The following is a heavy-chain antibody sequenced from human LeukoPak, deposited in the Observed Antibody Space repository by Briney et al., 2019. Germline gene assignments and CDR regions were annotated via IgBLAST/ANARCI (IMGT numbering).Heavy chain of an antibody. CDR1: GFTFGNYA. J-gene: IGHJ4*02. Sequence: GGSQRPSCTASGFTFGNYAMSWVRQAPGKGLEWVGFIRSKAYGGTTEYAASVKGRFTISRDDSKSIAYLQMNSLKTEDTALYYCTTSRGLLSFFDYWGQGTLVTVSA. CDR2: IRSKAYGGTT. V-gene: IGHV3-49*04. D-gene: IGHD2-21*01. CDR3: TTSRGLLSFFDY.